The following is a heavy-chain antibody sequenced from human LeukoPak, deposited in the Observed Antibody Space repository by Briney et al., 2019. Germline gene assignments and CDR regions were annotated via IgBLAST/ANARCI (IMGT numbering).Heavy chain of an antibody. CDR1: GFTFSSYA. CDR2: ISGSGGST. CDR3: AKGIIGSYSSGSLVFDY. D-gene: IGHD6-19*01. Sequence: GGSLRLSCAASGFTFSSYAMSWVRQAPGKGLEWVSAISGSGGSTYYADSVKGRFTISRDNPKNTLYLQMNSLRAEDTAVYYCAKGIIGSYSSGSLVFDYWGQGTLVTVSS. V-gene: IGHV3-23*01. J-gene: IGHJ4*02.